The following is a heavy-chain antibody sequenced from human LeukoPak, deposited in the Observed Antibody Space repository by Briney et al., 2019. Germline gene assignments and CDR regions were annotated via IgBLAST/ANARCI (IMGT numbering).Heavy chain of an antibody. Sequence: GESLKISCKGSGYSFTSNWISWVRQMPGKGLEWMGRIDPSASYTNSSPSFQWHVTISADKSISTAYLQWSSLKASDTAMYYCARQSSAVARPYWNFDLWGRGTLVTVSS. CDR2: IDPSASYT. D-gene: IGHD6-13*01. V-gene: IGHV5-10-1*01. CDR3: ARQSSAVARPYWNFDL. J-gene: IGHJ2*01. CDR1: GYSFTSNW.